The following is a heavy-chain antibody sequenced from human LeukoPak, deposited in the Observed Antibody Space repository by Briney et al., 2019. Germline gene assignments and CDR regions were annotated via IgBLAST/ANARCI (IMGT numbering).Heavy chain of an antibody. Sequence: IPSETLSLTCTVSGGSISSYYWSWIRQPPGKGLEWIGYIYYSGSTNYNPSLKSRVTISVDTSKNQFSLKLSSVTAADTAVYYCARGYCSSTSCYKAHGWFDPWGQGTLVTVSS. CDR2: IYYSGST. CDR3: ARGYCSSTSCYKAHGWFDP. CDR1: GGSISSYY. D-gene: IGHD2-2*02. J-gene: IGHJ5*01. V-gene: IGHV4-59*01.